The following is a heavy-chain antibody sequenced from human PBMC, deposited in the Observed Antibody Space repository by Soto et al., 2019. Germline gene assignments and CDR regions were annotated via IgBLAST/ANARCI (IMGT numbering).Heavy chain of an antibody. CDR3: ARDRQSVVYANSFDY. Sequence: ASVKVSCKASGYTFTSYAISWVRQAPGQGLEWMGWISAYNGNTNYAQKLQGRVTMTTDKSTSTAYMELRSLRSDDTAVYYCARDRQSVVYANSFDYWGQGTLVIVSS. V-gene: IGHV1-18*04. J-gene: IGHJ4*02. D-gene: IGHD2-8*02. CDR1: GYTFTSYA. CDR2: ISAYNGNT.